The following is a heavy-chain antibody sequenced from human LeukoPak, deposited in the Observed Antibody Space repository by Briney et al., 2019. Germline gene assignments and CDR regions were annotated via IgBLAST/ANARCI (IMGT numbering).Heavy chain of an antibody. CDR3: ARSNDAFDI. J-gene: IGHJ3*02. D-gene: IGHD5/OR15-5a*01. V-gene: IGHV3-9*01. CDR1: GFTFDDYA. Sequence: GGSLRLSCAASGFTFDDYAMRWVRQAPGKGLEWVSGISWNSGSIGYADSVKGRFTISRDNSKNTLFLQMNSLRAEDTAVYYCARSNDAFDIWGQGTMVTVSS. CDR2: ISWNSGSI.